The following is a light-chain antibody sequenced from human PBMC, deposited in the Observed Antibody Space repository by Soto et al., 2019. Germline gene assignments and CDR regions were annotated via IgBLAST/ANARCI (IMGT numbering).Light chain of an antibody. CDR3: TQYGSSPPIT. CDR2: GAS. CDR1: QSVSSSY. V-gene: IGKV3-20*01. J-gene: IGKJ4*01. Sequence: EIVLTQSPGTLSLSPGERATLSCRASQSVSSSYLAWYQQKPGQAPRLLIYGASSRATGIPDRFSGSGSGTDFTLTISRLEPEDFAVYYCTQYGSSPPITFGGGTKVDIK.